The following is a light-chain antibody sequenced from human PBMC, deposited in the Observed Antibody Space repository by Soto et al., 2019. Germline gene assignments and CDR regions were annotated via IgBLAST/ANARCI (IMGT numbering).Light chain of an antibody. CDR2: DNN. V-gene: IGLV1-40*01. CDR3: QSYDSSVTAVL. J-gene: IGLJ2*01. CDR1: SSNIGAGYD. Sequence: QPVLTQPPSVSGAPGQRVTISCTGSSSNIGAGYDVHWYQHLPGTVPRLVIYDNNIRPSGVPDRFSGSKSDTSASLAITGLQAEDEADYYCQSYDSSVTAVLFGGGTKLTVL.